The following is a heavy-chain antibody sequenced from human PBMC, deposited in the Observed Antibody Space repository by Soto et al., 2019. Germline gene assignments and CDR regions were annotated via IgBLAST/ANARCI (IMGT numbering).Heavy chain of an antibody. D-gene: IGHD2-2*01. J-gene: IGHJ4*02. CDR3: AKDYLGYCSSTSCYALVY. CDR2: ISGSGGST. Sequence: GGSLRLSCAASGFTFSSYAMSWVHQAPGKGLEWVSAISGSGGSTYYADSVKGRFTISRDNSKNTLYLQMNSLRAEDTAVYYCAKDYLGYCSSTSCYALVYWGQGTLVTVSS. CDR1: GFTFSSYA. V-gene: IGHV3-23*01.